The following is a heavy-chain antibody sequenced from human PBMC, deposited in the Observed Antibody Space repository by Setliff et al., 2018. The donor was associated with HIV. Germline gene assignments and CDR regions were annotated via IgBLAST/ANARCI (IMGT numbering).Heavy chain of an antibody. CDR3: ARDYRHDTDRNGHQDY. Sequence: PGPSVKVSCKASGYTFTSYAMNWVRQAPGQGLEWMGWINTNTGNPTYAQGFTGRFVFSLDTSVSTAYLQISSLKAEDTAVYYCARDYRHDTDRNGHQDYWGQGTLVTVSS. J-gene: IGHJ4*02. CDR2: INTNTGNP. D-gene: IGHD2-8*01. CDR1: GYTFTSYA. V-gene: IGHV7-4-1*02.